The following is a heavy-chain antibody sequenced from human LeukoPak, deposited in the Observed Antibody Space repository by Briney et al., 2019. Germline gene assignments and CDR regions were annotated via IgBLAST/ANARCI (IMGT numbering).Heavy chain of an antibody. CDR3: ARGAHSSVWEYFFYYMDV. CDR2: IKHGGSEK. J-gene: IGHJ6*03. CDR1: GFTFNSYW. Sequence: GGSLRLSCAASGFTFNSYWMSWVRQAPGKGLEWVANIKHGGSEKYSVDSAKGRFTISRDNAKNSLYLQMNSLRAEDTAVYYCARGAHSSVWEYFFYYMDVWGKGTTVIVSS. D-gene: IGHD5/OR15-5a*01. V-gene: IGHV3-7*04.